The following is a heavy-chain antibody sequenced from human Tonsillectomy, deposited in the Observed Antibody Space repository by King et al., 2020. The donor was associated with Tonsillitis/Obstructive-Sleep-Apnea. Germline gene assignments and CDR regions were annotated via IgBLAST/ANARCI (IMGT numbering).Heavy chain of an antibody. Sequence: QLVQSGAEVKNPGASVKVSCKASGYTFNGYYMHWVRQAPGQGLEWMGWINPNSGDTSFAQKFQGRITMTRDTSLSTAYLELSRLRSDDTAVYFCAREISSYFDYWGQGTLVTVSS. J-gene: IGHJ4*02. CDR3: AREISSYFDY. CDR2: INPNSGDT. CDR1: GYTFNGYY. V-gene: IGHV1-2*02. D-gene: IGHD3-3*02.